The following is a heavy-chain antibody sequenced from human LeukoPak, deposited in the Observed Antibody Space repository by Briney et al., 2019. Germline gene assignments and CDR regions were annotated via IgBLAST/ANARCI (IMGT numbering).Heavy chain of an antibody. CDR2: IYSGGRT. Sequence: GGSLRLSCAASGFTVSSNYMSWVRQAPGKRLEWVSFIYSGGRTYYADSGKGRFTISRDNSKITLYLQMNSLRGEDTAVYYCARVAFRSSSYISGIDYWGQGTLVTVSS. D-gene: IGHD6-6*01. J-gene: IGHJ4*02. CDR3: ARVAFRSSSYISGIDY. CDR1: GFTVSSNY. V-gene: IGHV3-53*01.